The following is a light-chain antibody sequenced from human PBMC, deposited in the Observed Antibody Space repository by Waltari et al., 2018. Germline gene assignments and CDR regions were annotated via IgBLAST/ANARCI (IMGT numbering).Light chain of an antibody. CDR1: QSVSTY. V-gene: IGKV3-11*01. CDR3: QHYNNWPIT. Sequence: EIVLTQSPVILSLSPGEGATLSCRASQSVSTYLAWYQQKPGQAPRLLIYGASNRATGIPARFIGSGSGTDFTLPINSLEPEDFAVYYCQHYNNWPITFGQGTRLEIK. J-gene: IGKJ5*01. CDR2: GAS.